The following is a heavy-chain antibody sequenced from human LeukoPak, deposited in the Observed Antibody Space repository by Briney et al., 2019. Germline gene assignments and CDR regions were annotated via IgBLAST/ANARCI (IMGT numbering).Heavy chain of an antibody. CDR2: ICPGDSDT. CDR1: GYSFTSYW. J-gene: IGHJ2*01. V-gene: IGHV5-51*01. Sequence: GESLKISCKGSGYSFTSYWIGWVRQVPGKGLEWMGIICPGDSDTRYSPSFQGQVTISADKSISTAYLQWSSLKASDTAMYYCARGAIGIAVAGPINWYFDLWGRGTLVTVSS. CDR3: ARGAIGIAVAGPINWYFDL. D-gene: IGHD6-19*01.